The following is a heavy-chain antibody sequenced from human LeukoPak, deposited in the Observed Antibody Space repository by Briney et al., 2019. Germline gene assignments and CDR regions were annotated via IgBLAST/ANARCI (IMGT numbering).Heavy chain of an antibody. V-gene: IGHV4-4*02. CDR1: GGSISSTNW. CDR2: VHLSGRT. Sequence: SGTLSLTCGVSGGSISSTNWWTWVRQPPGEGLEWIGEVHLSGRTNYNPSLESRVTMSVDMSENHISLKLTSVPPADTAVYYCAREGGPYRPLDYSGQGTLVTVSS. CDR3: AREGGPYRPLDY. J-gene: IGHJ4*02.